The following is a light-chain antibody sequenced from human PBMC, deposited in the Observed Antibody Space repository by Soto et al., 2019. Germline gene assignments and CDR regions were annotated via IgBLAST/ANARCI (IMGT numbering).Light chain of an antibody. Sequence: QSVLTQPASVSGSPGQSITISCTGTSSDVGGYNYVSWYQQHPGKAPELMIYDVSNRPSGVSNRFSGSKSGNTASLTISGLQAEDEADYYCSSYRSGDTYVFGTGTKLTVL. V-gene: IGLV2-14*01. CDR3: SSYRSGDTYV. CDR2: DVS. J-gene: IGLJ1*01. CDR1: SSDVGGYNY.